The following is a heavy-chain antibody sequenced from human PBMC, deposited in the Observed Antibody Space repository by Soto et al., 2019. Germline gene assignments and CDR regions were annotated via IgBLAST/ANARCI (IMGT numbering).Heavy chain of an antibody. J-gene: IGHJ4*02. V-gene: IGHV1-2*04. CDR2: VDPNGGGS. D-gene: IGHD4-17*01. Sequence: ASVTVSCQPSGYIFTDYKLHWVRQAPGQGLEWMGWVDPNGGGSNSAQKFQGSVTMTWDTSITTAYLDLTRLTTNDTATYFCATWVDYGDFEGFDFWGQGTLVTSPQ. CDR3: ATWVDYGDFEGFDF. CDR1: GYIFTDYK.